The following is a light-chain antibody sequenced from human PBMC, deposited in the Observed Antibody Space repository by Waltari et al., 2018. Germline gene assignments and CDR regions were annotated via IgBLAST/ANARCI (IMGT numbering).Light chain of an antibody. Sequence: DIQMTQSPSSLSASLGDRVSNTCGASQNIRKYLNWYQQKPGKAPKLLIYTASNLRSGVPSRFSGSGSGTDFTLTISSLQPEDFATYYCQQGSSAPLTFGGGTNVDI. V-gene: IGKV1-39*01. CDR2: TAS. CDR3: QQGSSAPLT. J-gene: IGKJ4*01. CDR1: QNIRKY.